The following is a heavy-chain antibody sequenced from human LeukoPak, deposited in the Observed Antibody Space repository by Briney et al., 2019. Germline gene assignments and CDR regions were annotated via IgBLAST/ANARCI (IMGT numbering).Heavy chain of an antibody. CDR3: TRLKYYDSTGYSPGYYMDV. D-gene: IGHD3-22*01. V-gene: IGHV4-4*07. Sequence: SETLSLTCTVSGGSIINYYWSWIRQSAGTGLEWVGRIYITGSTNCNPSLQSRLSMSVDTSKNQFSLRLTSVSAADTAVYYCTRLKYYDSTGYSPGYYMDVWGKGITVTVSS. CDR2: IYITGST. J-gene: IGHJ6*03. CDR1: GGSIINYY.